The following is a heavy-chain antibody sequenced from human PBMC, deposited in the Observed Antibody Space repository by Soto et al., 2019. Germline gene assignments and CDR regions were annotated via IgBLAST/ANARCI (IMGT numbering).Heavy chain of an antibody. J-gene: IGHJ4*02. CDR2: IYYSGST. Sequence: PSETLSLTCTVSGGSISSYYWSWIRQPPGKGLEWIGYIYYSGSTNYNPSLKSRVTISVDTSKNQFSLKLSSVTAADTAVYYCAGKRGYSYGYQHGRFDYWGQGTLVTVSS. V-gene: IGHV4-59*08. D-gene: IGHD5-18*01. CDR1: GGSISSYY. CDR3: AGKRGYSYGYQHGRFDY.